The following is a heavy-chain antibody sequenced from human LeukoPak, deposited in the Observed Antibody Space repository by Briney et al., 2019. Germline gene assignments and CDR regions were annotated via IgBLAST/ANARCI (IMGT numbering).Heavy chain of an antibody. CDR1: GNSFSSHY. CDR3: ARDLVTVTKGFDI. CDR2: ISHIGRT. V-gene: IGHV4-59*11. Sequence: SETLSLTCAVSGNSFSSHYWTWIRQSPGTGLEWIGYISHIGRTNYNPSLKSRVTISIDTSKNQFSLKLRSVTAADTAVYYCARDLVTVTKGFDIWGQGTMVSVSS. J-gene: IGHJ3*02. D-gene: IGHD4-17*01.